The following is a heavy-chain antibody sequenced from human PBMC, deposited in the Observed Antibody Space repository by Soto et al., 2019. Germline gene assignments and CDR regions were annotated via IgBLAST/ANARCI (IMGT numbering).Heavy chain of an antibody. D-gene: IGHD3-3*01. V-gene: IGHV5-51*01. Sequence: PGESLKISCKGSGYSFTSYWIGWVRQMPGKGLEWMGIIYPGDSDTRYSPSFQGQVTISADKSISTAYQQWSSLEDSDTAMYYCARHRTIFGVHPIPSPGDYWGQGTLVPVSS. J-gene: IGHJ4*02. CDR2: IYPGDSDT. CDR1: GYSFTSYW. CDR3: ARHRTIFGVHPIPSPGDY.